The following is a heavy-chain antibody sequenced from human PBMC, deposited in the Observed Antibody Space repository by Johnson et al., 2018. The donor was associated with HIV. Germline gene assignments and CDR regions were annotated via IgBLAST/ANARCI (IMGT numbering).Heavy chain of an antibody. CDR1: GFTFNNYV. V-gene: IGHV3-23*04. Sequence: VQLVESGGGVVQPGGSLRLSCAASGFTFNNYVMTWVRQAPGKGLEWVSGISGSDFGPYYADSVRGRFTISRDNSKNTLYLQMNSLRAEDTAVYYCATARRAIDVWGQGTMATVSS. D-gene: IGHD6-6*01. CDR2: ISGSDFGP. CDR3: ATARRAIDV. J-gene: IGHJ3*01.